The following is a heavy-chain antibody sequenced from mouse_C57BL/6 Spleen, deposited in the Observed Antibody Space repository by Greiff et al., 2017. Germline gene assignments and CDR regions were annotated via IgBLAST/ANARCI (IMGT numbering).Heavy chain of an antibody. J-gene: IGHJ4*01. CDR1: GYTFTSYG. Sequence: VQLQQSGAELARPGASVKLSCKASGYTFTSYGISWVKQRTGQGLEWIGEIYPRSGNTYYNEKFKGKATLTADKSSSTAYMELRSLTSEDSAVYFCARCGWLLRDYYAMDYWGQGTSGTVSS. D-gene: IGHD2-3*01. V-gene: IGHV1-81*01. CDR2: IYPRSGNT. CDR3: ARCGWLLRDYYAMDY.